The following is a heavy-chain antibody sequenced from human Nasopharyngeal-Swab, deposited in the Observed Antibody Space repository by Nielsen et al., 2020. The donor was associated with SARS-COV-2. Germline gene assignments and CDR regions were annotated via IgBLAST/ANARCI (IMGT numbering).Heavy chain of an antibody. V-gene: IGHV3-21*01. CDR1: GFTFSSYS. CDR3: ARDYPYSSSWYPYYYYYYMDV. Sequence: GESLKISCAASGFTFSSYSMNWVRQAPGKGLEWVSSISSSSSYIYYADSVKGRFTISRDNAKNSLYLQMNSLRAEDTAVYYCARDYPYSSSWYPYYYYYYMDVWGKGTTVTVSS. CDR2: ISSSSSYI. J-gene: IGHJ6*03. D-gene: IGHD6-13*01.